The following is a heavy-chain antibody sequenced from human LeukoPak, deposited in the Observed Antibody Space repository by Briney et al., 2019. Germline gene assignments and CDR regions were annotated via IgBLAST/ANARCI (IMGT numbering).Heavy chain of an antibody. CDR2: IIPILGIA. J-gene: IGHJ4*02. CDR3: ARDRGYYYDSSGYKDY. CDR1: GGTFSSYA. D-gene: IGHD3-22*01. Sequence: ASVKVSCKASGGTFSSYAISWVRQAPGQGLEWMGRIIPILGIATYAQKLQGRVPITSDKSTSTAYMELSSLRSEDTAVYYCARDRGYYYDSSGYKDYWGQGTLVTVSS. V-gene: IGHV1-69*04.